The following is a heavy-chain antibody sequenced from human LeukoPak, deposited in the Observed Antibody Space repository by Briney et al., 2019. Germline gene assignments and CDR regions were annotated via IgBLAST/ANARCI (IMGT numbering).Heavy chain of an antibody. V-gene: IGHV4-39*01. Sequence: SETLSLTCTVSGGSISSSSYYWGWIRRPPGKGLQWIGSIYYSGSTYYNPSLKSRVTISVDTSKNQFSLKLSSVTAADTAVYYCASLAGGYFFDHWGQGTLVTVSS. D-gene: IGHD1-26*01. CDR1: GGSISSSSYY. J-gene: IGHJ4*02. CDR2: IYYSGST. CDR3: ASLAGGYFFDH.